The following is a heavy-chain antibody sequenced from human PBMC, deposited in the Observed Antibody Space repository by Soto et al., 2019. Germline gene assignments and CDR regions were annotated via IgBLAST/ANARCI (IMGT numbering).Heavy chain of an antibody. CDR1: GGSINSYY. CDR2: VYYSGST. V-gene: IGHV4-59*01. Sequence: QVQLQESGPGLVKPSETLSLTCTVSGGSINSYYWSWIRQPPGKGLEWIGYVYYSGSTNYNPSLTSGVHISMDTSKNQFPLKLSFVTAADTAVYYCAGAFTVTPPYYWFDPWGQGTLVTVSS. CDR3: AGAFTVTPPYYWFDP. D-gene: IGHD4-4*01. J-gene: IGHJ5*02.